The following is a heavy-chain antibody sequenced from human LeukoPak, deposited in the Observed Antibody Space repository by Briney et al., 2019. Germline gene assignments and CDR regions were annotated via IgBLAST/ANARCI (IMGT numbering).Heavy chain of an antibody. V-gene: IGHV3-23*01. J-gene: IGHJ5*02. D-gene: IGHD3-22*01. CDR3: ARSPLAFYDSSGYPRVWFDP. CDR1: GFTFSSYA. Sequence: QAGGSLRLSCAASGFTFSSYAMSWVRQAPGKGLEWVSAISGSGGSTYYADSVKGRFTISRDNSKNTLYLQMNSLRAEDTAVYYCARSPLAFYDSSGYPRVWFDPWGQGTLVTVSS. CDR2: ISGSGGST.